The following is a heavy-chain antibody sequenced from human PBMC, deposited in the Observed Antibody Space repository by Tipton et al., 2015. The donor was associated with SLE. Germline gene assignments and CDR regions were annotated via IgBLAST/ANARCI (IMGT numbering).Heavy chain of an antibody. CDR1: GGSFSGYY. Sequence: TLSLTCAVYGGSFSGYYWSWIRQSPGRGLEWIGEINHGGSTHYNPSLKSRVTVSMDTSKNQFSLKLNSVTAADTAVYYCARVDGATGRDSWGQGTLVTVSS. V-gene: IGHV4-34*01. J-gene: IGHJ4*02. CDR2: INHGGST. CDR3: ARVDGATGRDS. D-gene: IGHD5-12*01.